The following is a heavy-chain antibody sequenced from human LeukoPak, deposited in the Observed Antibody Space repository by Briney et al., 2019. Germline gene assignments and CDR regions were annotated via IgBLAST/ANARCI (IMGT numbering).Heavy chain of an antibody. V-gene: IGHV3-30*18. CDR2: ISYDGGNK. J-gene: IGHJ4*02. CDR1: GFTFSSYG. D-gene: IGHD3-10*01. Sequence: GGSLRLSCAASGFTFSSYGMHWVRQAPGKGLEWVAVISYDGGNKYYAYSVKGRFTISRDKSKNTQYLQMNRQSVEDTDVYYCAKGGRGLWFGGEVGWGQGTLVTVSS. CDR3: AKGGRGLWFGGEVG.